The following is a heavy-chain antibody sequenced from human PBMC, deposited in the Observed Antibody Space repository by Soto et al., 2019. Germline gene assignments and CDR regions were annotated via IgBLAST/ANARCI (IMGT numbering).Heavy chain of an antibody. CDR3: ARESAALNWFDP. V-gene: IGHV3-30-3*01. CDR1: GFTFSSYA. CDR2: ISYDGSSK. Sequence: GESLKISCAASGFTFSSYAMHWVRQAPGKGLEWVAVISYDGSSKYYADSVKGRFTISRDNSKNTLYLQMNSLRAEDTAVYYCARESAALNWFDPWGQGTLVTVSS. D-gene: IGHD2-2*01. J-gene: IGHJ5*02.